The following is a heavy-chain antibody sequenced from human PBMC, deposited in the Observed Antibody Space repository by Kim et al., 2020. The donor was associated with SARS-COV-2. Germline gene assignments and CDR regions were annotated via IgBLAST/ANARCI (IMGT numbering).Heavy chain of an antibody. J-gene: IGHJ4*01. CDR1: GLNFGLYA. CDR3: ARDHNYGSGRGYFYY. Sequence: GGSLRLSCAAFGLNFGLYAMQLVRQAPGKGLEWVAVISYDGSNRQYADSVKGRFTIFRDNFKNTLYLHMISLTSVVTVVYYCARDHNYGSGRGYFYYWG. D-gene: IGHD3-10*01. CDR2: ISYDGSNR. V-gene: IGHV3-30-3*01.